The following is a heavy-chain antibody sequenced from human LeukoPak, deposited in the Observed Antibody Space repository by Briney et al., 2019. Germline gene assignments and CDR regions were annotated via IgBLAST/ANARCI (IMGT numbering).Heavy chain of an antibody. CDR1: GLTIGSRY. CDR2: ISGGSGST. J-gene: IGHJ4*02. Sequence: GGSLRLSCVASGLTIGSRYMNWVRQAPGKGLAWVSTISGGSGSTYCADSVKGRFTISRDNSKNTLYLQMNSLRDEDTAVYYCAKHRFESGGYHSTDWGQGTLVTVSS. CDR3: AKHRFESGGYHSTD. V-gene: IGHV3-23*01. D-gene: IGHD3-22*01.